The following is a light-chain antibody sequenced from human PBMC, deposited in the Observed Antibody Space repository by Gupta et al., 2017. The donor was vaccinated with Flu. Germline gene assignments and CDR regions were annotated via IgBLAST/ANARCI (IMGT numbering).Light chain of an antibody. Sequence: QSALPQPRSVSGSPGQSVTISCTGTSSDVGGYNYVSWYQQHPGKAPKLMIYDVSKRPSGVPDRFSGSKSGNTASLTISGLQAEDEADYYCCSYAGSNVVFGGGTKLTVL. CDR2: DVS. CDR3: CSYAGSNVV. J-gene: IGLJ2*01. V-gene: IGLV2-11*01. CDR1: SSDVGGYNY.